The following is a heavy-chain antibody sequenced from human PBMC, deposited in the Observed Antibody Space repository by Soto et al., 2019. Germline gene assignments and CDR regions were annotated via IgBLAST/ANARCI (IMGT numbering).Heavy chain of an antibody. D-gene: IGHD4-17*01. CDR3: AAMNYGDYVGYFDY. V-gene: IGHV1-58*01. J-gene: IGHJ4*02. CDR2: IVVGSGNT. CDR1: GFTFTSSA. Sequence: QMQLVQSGPEVKKPGTSVKVSCKASGFTFTSSAVQWVRQAHGQRLEWIGWIVVGSGNTNYAQKFQERVTITRDMSTSTAYMELSSLRSEDTAVYYCAAMNYGDYVGYFDYWGQGTLVTVSS.